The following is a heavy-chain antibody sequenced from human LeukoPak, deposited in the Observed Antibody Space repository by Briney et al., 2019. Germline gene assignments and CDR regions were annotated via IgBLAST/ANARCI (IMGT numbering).Heavy chain of an antibody. CDR3: AKDYPFDYYYDSSAYFLY. CDR2: ISGSGSNT. CDR1: GFTFSSYA. D-gene: IGHD3-22*01. Sequence: GGSLRLSCAASGFTFSSYAMSWVRQAPGKGLEWISGISGSGSNTYYADSVKGRFTISRDNAKNTLYLQMYSLRAEDTALYYCAKDYPFDYYYDSSAYFLYWGQGTLVTVSS. J-gene: IGHJ4*02. V-gene: IGHV3-23*01.